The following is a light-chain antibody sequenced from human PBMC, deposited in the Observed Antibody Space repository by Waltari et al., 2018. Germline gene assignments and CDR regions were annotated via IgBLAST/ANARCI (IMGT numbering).Light chain of an antibody. V-gene: IGKV3-15*01. CDR3: QQYNNWPRT. CDR1: QSVSSN. J-gene: IGKJ4*01. CDR2: GAS. Sequence: EIVMTQSPATLSVSPGERATLSCRASQSVSSNLAWYQQKPGQAPRLLIYGASTRATGIPARFGGSGSGTEFTLTISSLQSEDFAVYYCQQYNNWPRTFGGGTKVEIK.